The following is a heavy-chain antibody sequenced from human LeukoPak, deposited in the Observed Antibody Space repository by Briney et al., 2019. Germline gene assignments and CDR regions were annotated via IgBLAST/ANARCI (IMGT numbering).Heavy chain of an antibody. Sequence: ETLSLTCAVYGGSFSGYYWSWVRQAPGKGLEWVSVIYSGGSTYYADSVKGRFTISRDNSKNTLYLQMNSLRAEDTAVYYCARGYCGGDCYSSYYYYGMDVWGQGTTVTVSS. V-gene: IGHV3-53*01. J-gene: IGHJ6*02. CDR2: IYSGGST. CDR3: ARGYCGGDCYSSYYYYGMDV. CDR1: GGSFSGYY. D-gene: IGHD2-21*02.